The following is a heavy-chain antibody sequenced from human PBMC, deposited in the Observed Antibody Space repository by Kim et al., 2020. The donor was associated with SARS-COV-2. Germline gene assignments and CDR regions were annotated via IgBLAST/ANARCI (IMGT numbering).Heavy chain of an antibody. V-gene: IGHV4-59*09. CDR3: ARGNGWYFY. Sequence: GSTNFNPALNRRVTISVDTSKNQVSLKLSSVTAAETAVYYCARGNGWYFYWGQGTLVTVAS. J-gene: IGHJ4*02. D-gene: IGHD6-19*01. CDR2: GST.